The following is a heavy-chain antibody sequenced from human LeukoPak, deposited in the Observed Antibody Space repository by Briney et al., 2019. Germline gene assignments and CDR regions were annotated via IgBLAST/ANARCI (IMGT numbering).Heavy chain of an antibody. D-gene: IGHD3-22*01. Sequence: GGSLRLSCAASGFTFSRYATSWVPQAPGKGLEWVSAISGSGGSTYYADSVKGRFTISRDNSKNTLYLQMNSMRAEDTAVYYCAKVGSEYYDSSGFDYWGQGTLVTVSS. CDR1: GFTFSRYA. V-gene: IGHV3-23*01. CDR3: AKVGSEYYDSSGFDY. J-gene: IGHJ4*02. CDR2: ISGSGGST.